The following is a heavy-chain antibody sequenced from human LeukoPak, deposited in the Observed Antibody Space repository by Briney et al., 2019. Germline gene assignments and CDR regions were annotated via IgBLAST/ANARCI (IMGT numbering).Heavy chain of an antibody. J-gene: IGHJ5*01. Sequence: GGSLRLSCTASGFSFRTYITAWVRQVPGKGLEWISAISGDAITTYYAVPVKGRFTISRDNFRNTLSLQMDSLRADDSAVYYCAKDASPYSNYAVRWFDSWGQGTLVTVSS. D-gene: IGHD4/OR15-4a*01. CDR2: ISGDAITT. V-gene: IGHV3-23*01. CDR1: GFSFRTYI. CDR3: AKDASPYSNYAVRWFDS.